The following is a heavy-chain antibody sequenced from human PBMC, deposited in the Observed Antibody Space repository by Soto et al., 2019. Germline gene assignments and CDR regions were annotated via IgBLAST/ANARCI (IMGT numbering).Heavy chain of an antibody. Sequence: QVQLVQSGAEVKKPGSSLKVSCKASGGTFSSHTINWVRLAPGQGLEWMGRTIPILGITNYAQNFQGRVTLTADKSTGPASMELSSLRSEDTAVYYCGISRYDSNFYYYGTDVWGQGTTVTVSS. J-gene: IGHJ6*02. CDR2: TIPILGIT. CDR3: GISRYDSNFYYYGTDV. CDR1: GGTFSSHT. V-gene: IGHV1-69*02. D-gene: IGHD3-22*01.